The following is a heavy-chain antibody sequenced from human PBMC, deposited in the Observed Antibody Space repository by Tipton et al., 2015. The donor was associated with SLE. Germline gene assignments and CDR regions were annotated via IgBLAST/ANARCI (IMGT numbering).Heavy chain of an antibody. CDR3: ARWRSGLDL. CDR1: GFAVSSNY. CDR2: IYTGGRT. V-gene: IGHV3-53*01. D-gene: IGHD2-15*01. Sequence: SLRLSCAASGFAVSSNYMSWVRQAPGKGLEWVSGIYTGGRTYYADSVKGRFTISRDNSKNMLYLQVNSLRAEDAAIYYCARWRSGLDLWGQGTLITVSS. J-gene: IGHJ4*02.